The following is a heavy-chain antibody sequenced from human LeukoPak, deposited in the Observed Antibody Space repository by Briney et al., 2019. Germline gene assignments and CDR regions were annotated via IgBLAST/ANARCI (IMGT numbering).Heavy chain of an antibody. CDR3: ARDPSLYSSSWYGRPLFDP. CDR2: IKQDGSEK. Sequence: GGSLRLSCAASGFTFSSYWMSWVRQAPGKGLEWVANIKQDGSEKYYVDSVKGRFTISRDNSKNTLYLQMDSLRSEDTAVYYCARDPSLYSSSWYGRPLFDPWGQGTLVTVSS. J-gene: IGHJ5*02. V-gene: IGHV3-7*01. D-gene: IGHD6-13*01. CDR1: GFTFSSYW.